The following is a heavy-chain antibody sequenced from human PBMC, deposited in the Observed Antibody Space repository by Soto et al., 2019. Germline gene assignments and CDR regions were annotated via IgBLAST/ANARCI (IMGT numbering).Heavy chain of an antibody. V-gene: IGHV4-59*01. Sequence: SETLSLTCTVSGGSISGYYWGWIRQPPGKGLEWIGYMYNTGSTVYNPSFKSRVTISVDTSKNQFSLKLNSVTAADTAVYYCARDLWGGYYCYAMDVWGQGTTVTVSS. CDR2: MYNTGST. CDR1: GGSISGYY. D-gene: IGHD3-10*01. J-gene: IGHJ6*02. CDR3: ARDLWGGYYCYAMDV.